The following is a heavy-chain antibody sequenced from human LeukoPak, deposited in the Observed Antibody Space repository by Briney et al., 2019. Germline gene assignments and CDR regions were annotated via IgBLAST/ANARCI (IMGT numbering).Heavy chain of an antibody. Sequence: PSETLSLTCTVSGGSISSSSYYWGWIRQPPGKGLEWIGSIYYSGSTYYNPSLKSRVTISVDTSKNQFSLKLSSVTAADTAVYYCARDLGRNWFDPWGQGTLVTVSS. CDR2: IYYSGST. V-gene: IGHV4-39*07. J-gene: IGHJ5*02. CDR1: GGSISSSSYY. CDR3: ARDLGRNWFDP.